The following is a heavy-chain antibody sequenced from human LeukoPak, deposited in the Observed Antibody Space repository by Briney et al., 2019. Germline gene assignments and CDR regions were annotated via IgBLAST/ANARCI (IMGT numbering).Heavy chain of an antibody. CDR2: IYSGGST. J-gene: IGHJ4*02. CDR3: TKDPEYQPADY. D-gene: IGHD2-2*01. V-gene: IGHV3-66*01. Sequence: GGSLRLSCAASGFTVSSNYMSWVRQAPGKGLEWVSVIYSGGSTHYADSVKGRFTISRDNSKNTLYLQMNSLRAEDTAVYYCTKDPEYQPADYWGQGTLVTVSS. CDR1: GFTVSSNY.